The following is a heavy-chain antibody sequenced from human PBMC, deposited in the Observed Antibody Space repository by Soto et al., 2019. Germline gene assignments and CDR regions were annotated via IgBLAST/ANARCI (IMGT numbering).Heavy chain of an antibody. D-gene: IGHD6-19*01. CDR1: GFTFSSYG. J-gene: IGHJ6*02. CDR2: ISYDGSNK. V-gene: IGHV3-30*18. CDR3: AKDRRAVVGLNTPFGYYYGRSS. Sequence: WGSLRLSCAASGFTFSSYGMHWVRQAPGKGLEWVAVISYDGSNKYYADSVKGRFTISRDNSKNTLYLQMNSLRAEDTHVYYWAKDRRAVVGLNTPFGYYYGRSSWDQETRVTVSS.